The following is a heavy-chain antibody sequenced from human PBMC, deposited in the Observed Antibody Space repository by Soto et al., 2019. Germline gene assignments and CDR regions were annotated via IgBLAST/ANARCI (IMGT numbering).Heavy chain of an antibody. Sequence: ASVKVSCKASGYTFTDYYMHWVRQAPGQGLEWMGWINPNSGGTKYAQKFQAWVTMTADTSISTAYLELSRLRSDHTAVYYCAREVRSGYYKYWYFDLWGRGTLVTVSS. CDR1: GYTFTDYY. V-gene: IGHV1-2*04. J-gene: IGHJ2*01. D-gene: IGHD3-3*01. CDR3: AREVRSGYYKYWYFDL. CDR2: INPNSGGT.